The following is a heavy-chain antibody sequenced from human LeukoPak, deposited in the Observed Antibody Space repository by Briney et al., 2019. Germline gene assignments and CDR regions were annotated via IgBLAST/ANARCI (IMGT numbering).Heavy chain of an antibody. V-gene: IGHV4-39*01. CDR3: ASLLYSGSYFFNY. Sequence: SETLSLTCTVSGGSINSSSYYWGWIRQPPGKGLEWIGSIHNSGSTYYKPSLRSRVTISVDTSYNHFSLKLSSVTAADTAVYYCASLLYSGSYFFNYWGQGTLVTVSS. D-gene: IGHD1-26*01. J-gene: IGHJ4*02. CDR1: GGSINSSSYY. CDR2: IHNSGST.